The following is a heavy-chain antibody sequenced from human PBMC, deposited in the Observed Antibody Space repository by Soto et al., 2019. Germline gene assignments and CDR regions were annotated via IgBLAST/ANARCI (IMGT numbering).Heavy chain of an antibody. CDR1: GFTFSGSA. CDR2: IRSKANSYAT. Sequence: GGSLRLSCAASGFTFSGSAMHWVRQASGKGLEWVGRIRSKANSYATAYAASVKGRFTISRDDSKNTAYLQMNSLKTEDTAVYYCTRHTSGGSSVWFDPWGQGTLVTVYS. J-gene: IGHJ5*02. D-gene: IGHD6-6*01. V-gene: IGHV3-73*01. CDR3: TRHTSGGSSVWFDP.